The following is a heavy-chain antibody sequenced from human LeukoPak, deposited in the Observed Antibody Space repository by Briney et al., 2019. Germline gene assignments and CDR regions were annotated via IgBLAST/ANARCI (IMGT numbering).Heavy chain of an antibody. Sequence: SETLSLTCTVSGGSISSSYWSWIRQPAGKGLEWIGRISSSGSTKYNPSLKSRVSISVDTSRNQFSLKLSSVTAADTAVYYCARDLVTVTKGFDIWGQGTMVSVSS. CDR1: GGSISSSY. V-gene: IGHV4-4*07. D-gene: IGHD4-17*01. J-gene: IGHJ3*02. CDR3: ARDLVTVTKGFDI. CDR2: ISSSGST.